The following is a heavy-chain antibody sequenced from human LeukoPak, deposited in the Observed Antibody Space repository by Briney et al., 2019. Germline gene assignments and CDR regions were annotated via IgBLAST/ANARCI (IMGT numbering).Heavy chain of an antibody. CDR1: GGSISSSSYY. D-gene: IGHD6-13*01. V-gene: IGHV4-39*07. CDR3: ARDPRGYSSWYGSLWY. Sequence: SETLSLTCTVSGGSISSSSYYWGWIRQPPGKGLEWIGSIYYSGSTYYNPSLKSRVTISVDTSKNQFSLKLSSVTAADTAVYYCARDPRGYSSWYGSLWYWGQGTLVTVSS. J-gene: IGHJ4*02. CDR2: IYYSGST.